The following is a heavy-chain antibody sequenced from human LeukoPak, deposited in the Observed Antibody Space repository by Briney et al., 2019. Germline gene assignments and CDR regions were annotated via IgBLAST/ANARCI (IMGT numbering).Heavy chain of an antibody. CDR1: GFTFSSSG. V-gene: IGHV3-30*02. CDR3: AKSRQYAFDI. Sequence: GGSLRLSCAASGFTFSSSGMHWVRQAPGKGLEWVAFIRDNGSNKYYVDSVKGRFTISRDNSKNTVYLQMDSLRPEDTALYYCAKSRQYAFDIWGQGTMVTVSS. CDR2: IRDNGSNK. D-gene: IGHD4-11*01. J-gene: IGHJ3*02.